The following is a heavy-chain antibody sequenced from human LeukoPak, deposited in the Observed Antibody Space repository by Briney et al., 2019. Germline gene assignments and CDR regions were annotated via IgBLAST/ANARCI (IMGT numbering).Heavy chain of an antibody. D-gene: IGHD5-12*01. CDR1: GVTFSSYG. CDR3: TTKVIRGNSGDDYDD. J-gene: IGHJ4*02. V-gene: IGHV3-30*03. CDR2: ISSDGNDK. Sequence: QAGGSLRLSCAASGVTFSSYGMHWVRQAPGKGLAWVALISSDGNDKLYGDSVKGRFTISRDDSKSTLYLQMNSLRAEDTAVYYCTTKVIRGNSGDDYDDWGQGTLVTVSS.